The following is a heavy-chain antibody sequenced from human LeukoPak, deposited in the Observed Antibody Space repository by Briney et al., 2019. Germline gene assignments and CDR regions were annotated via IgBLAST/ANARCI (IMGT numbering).Heavy chain of an antibody. CDR3: ARADYYGSILDY. J-gene: IGHJ4*02. Sequence: SGGSLRLSCAASGFTFSNYWMSWVRQARGKGLEWVANIEQDGSAKYYVVSVDGRFTVSRDNAENSLYLQMDYLRAEDTAVYYCARADYYGSILDYWGQGSLVTVSS. D-gene: IGHD3-10*01. CDR2: IEQDGSAK. CDR1: GFTFSNYW. V-gene: IGHV3-7*04.